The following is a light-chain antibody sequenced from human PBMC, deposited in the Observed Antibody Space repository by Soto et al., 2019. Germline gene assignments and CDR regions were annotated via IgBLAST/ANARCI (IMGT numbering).Light chain of an antibody. J-gene: IGLJ1*01. CDR3: QSYDSSLSGADV. Sequence: QSVLTQPPSVSGAPGQRVTISCTGSSSNIGAGYDVHWYQQLPGTAPKLLIYGNSNRPSGAPDRFSGSKSGTSASLAITGLQAEDEADYYCQSYDSSLSGADVFGTGTKLTVL. V-gene: IGLV1-40*01. CDR1: SSNIGAGYD. CDR2: GNS.